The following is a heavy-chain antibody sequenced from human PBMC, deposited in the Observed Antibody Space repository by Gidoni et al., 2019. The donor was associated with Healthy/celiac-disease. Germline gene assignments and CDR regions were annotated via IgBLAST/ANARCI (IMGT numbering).Heavy chain of an antibody. J-gene: IGHJ4*02. CDR2: ITHSGST. V-gene: IGHV4-34*01. CDR3: ARGSGAAVAGQTNAVHLKGIPYYFDY. CDR1: GASFSGYY. Sequence: QVKLQQWGAGLLKPSETLSLTCAVYGASFSGYYWSWIRQPPGKWLEWIGEITHSGSTNYNPSRKSRVTIAVDTSKNQCSLKLSSVTAADTAVYYCARGSGAAVAGQTNAVHLKGIPYYFDYWGQGTLVTVSS. D-gene: IGHD6-19*01.